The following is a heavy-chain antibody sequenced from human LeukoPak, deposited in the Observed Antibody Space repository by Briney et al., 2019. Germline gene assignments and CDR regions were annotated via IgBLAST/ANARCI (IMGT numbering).Heavy chain of an antibody. CDR3: VAEMTASAAFDI. D-gene: IGHD2-21*02. Sequence: PSETLSLTCTVSGDSTTSSSHYWGWIRQPPGKTLEWIGSIHHTGRNYSNAALKSRVHISMDMSKSQFSLKLNSVTAADSGVYYCVAEMTASAAFDIWGRGTLVAVSS. V-gene: IGHV4-39*01. CDR1: GDSTTSSSHY. CDR2: IHHTGRN. J-gene: IGHJ3*02.